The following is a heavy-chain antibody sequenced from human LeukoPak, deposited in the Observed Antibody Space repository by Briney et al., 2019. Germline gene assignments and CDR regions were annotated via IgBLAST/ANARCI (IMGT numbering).Heavy chain of an antibody. CDR1: GFTFSSYW. J-gene: IGHJ6*03. Sequence: GGSLRLSCAASGFTFSSYWMSWVRQAPGKGLEWVANIKQDGSEKYYVDSVKGRFTISRDNAKNSLYLQMNSLRAEDTAVYYCAREAGVTTYSYYMDVWGKGTTVTVSS. CDR3: AREAGVTTYSYYMDV. CDR2: IKQDGSEK. D-gene: IGHD4-17*01. V-gene: IGHV3-7*01.